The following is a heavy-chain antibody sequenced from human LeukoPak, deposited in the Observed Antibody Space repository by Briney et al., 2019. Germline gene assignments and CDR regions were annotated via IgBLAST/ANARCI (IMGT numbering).Heavy chain of an antibody. CDR1: GGSFSGYY. CDR3: ATSETNYYDSSGDYYYYYMDV. J-gene: IGHJ6*03. V-gene: IGHV4-34*01. D-gene: IGHD3-22*01. CDR2: INHSGST. Sequence: PSETLSLTCAVYGGSFSGYYWSWIRQPPGKGLEWIGEINHSGSTNYNPSLKSRVTISVDTSKNQFSLKLSSVTAADTAVYYCATSETNYYDSSGDYYYYYMDVWGKGTTVTISS.